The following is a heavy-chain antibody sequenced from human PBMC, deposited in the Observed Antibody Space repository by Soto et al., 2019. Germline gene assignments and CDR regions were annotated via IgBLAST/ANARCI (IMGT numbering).Heavy chain of an antibody. V-gene: IGHV1-69*06. CDR3: ARGVYGSGNYYTGPSAFDI. J-gene: IGHJ3*02. CDR1: GGTLSDHG. Sequence: QVQLEQSGAEVKKPGSSVKISCNASGGTLSDHGVSWLRQAPGQGLEWVGGTIPVFNTAKYAPKFQGRVTIAADKTTNLAYMELGSLRSDDTAFYYCARGVYGSGNYYTGPSAFDIWGQGTLVIVSS. D-gene: IGHD3-10*01. CDR2: TIPVFNTA.